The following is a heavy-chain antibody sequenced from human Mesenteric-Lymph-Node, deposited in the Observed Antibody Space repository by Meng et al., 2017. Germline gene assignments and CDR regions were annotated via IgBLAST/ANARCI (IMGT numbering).Heavy chain of an antibody. D-gene: IGHD1-7*01. Sequence: HERGPGYVRPSGPLYLGGAVSGDSRGKSEWRSWLRQSPGKGLEWIGEVSYTGKTVYSPSLKSRVSISLDKSKNQFSLTLRSVTAADTAMYYCARERNRELGLFHYWGQGTLVTVSS. CDR1: GDSRGKSEW. CDR2: VSYTGKT. V-gene: IGHV4-4*02. J-gene: IGHJ4*02. CDR3: ARERNRELGLFHY.